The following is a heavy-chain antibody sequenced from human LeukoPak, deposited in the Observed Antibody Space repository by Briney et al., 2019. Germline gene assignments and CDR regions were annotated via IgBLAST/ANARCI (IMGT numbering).Heavy chain of an antibody. V-gene: IGHV3-7*01. CDR2: VKQDGSDK. CDR3: ARGRGDY. J-gene: IGHJ4*02. CDR1: GFSLSSYS. Sequence: PGGSLRLSCEGSGFSLSSYSMHWVRQAPGKGLEWVANVKQDGSDKNYVDSVKGRFTISRDNAKNSLYLQMNSLRAEDTAVYYCARGRGDYWGQGTLVTVSS.